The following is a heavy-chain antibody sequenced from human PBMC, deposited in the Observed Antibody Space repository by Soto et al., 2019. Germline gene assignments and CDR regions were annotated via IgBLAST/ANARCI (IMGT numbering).Heavy chain of an antibody. V-gene: IGHV3-30*18. CDR1: GFTFSSYG. CDR2: ISYDGSNK. J-gene: IGHJ4*02. D-gene: IGHD2-2*01. CDR3: AKTKRVYQLLLYFDY. Sequence: LRLSCAASGFTFSSYGMHWVRQAPGKGLEWVAVISYDGSNKYYADSVKGRFTISRDNSKNTLYLQMNSLRAEDTAVYYCAKTKRVYQLLLYFDYWGQGTLVTVSS.